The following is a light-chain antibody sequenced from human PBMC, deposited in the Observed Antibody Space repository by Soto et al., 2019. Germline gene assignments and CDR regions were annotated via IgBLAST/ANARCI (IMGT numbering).Light chain of an antibody. Sequence: EIVLTQSPGTLSLSPGERATLSCRASQSVSSSYLAWYQQKPGQAPRLLIYGASSRAPSIPDRFSGSGSGTDFTLTISSLEPEDFAVYYCQQYGSSPGTFGQGNKVEIK. CDR2: GAS. CDR3: QQYGSSPGT. J-gene: IGKJ1*01. CDR1: QSVSSSY. V-gene: IGKV3-20*01.